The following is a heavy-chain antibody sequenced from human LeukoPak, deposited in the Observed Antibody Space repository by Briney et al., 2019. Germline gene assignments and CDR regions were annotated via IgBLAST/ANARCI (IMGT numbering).Heavy chain of an antibody. D-gene: IGHD5-18*01. CDR1: GFTFGNFA. CDR3: TRAGGVDTAMDANFDY. J-gene: IGHJ4*02. CDR2: ITNSGSTT. V-gene: IGHV3-23*01. Sequence: PGGSLRLSCAASGFTFGNFAMSWVRQPPGKGLEWLSAITNSGSTTYSADSVKGRFTISRDNSMNTLYLQMNSLRAEDTAVYYCTRAGGVDTAMDANFDYWGQGTLVTVSS.